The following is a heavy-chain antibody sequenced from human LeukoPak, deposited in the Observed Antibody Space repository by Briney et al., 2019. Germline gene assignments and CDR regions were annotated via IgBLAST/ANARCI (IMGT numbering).Heavy chain of an antibody. D-gene: IGHD3-16*01. V-gene: IGHV4-59*05. CDR1: GFTFSTYT. J-gene: IGHJ6*03. Sequence: GSLRLSCVASGFTFSTYTMNWVRQAPGKGLEWIGSIYYSGSTYYNPSLKSRVTISVDTSKNQFSLKLSSVTAADTAVYYCASGGRGGYYYYMDVWGKGTTVTVSS. CDR3: ASGGRGGYYYYMDV. CDR2: IYYSGST.